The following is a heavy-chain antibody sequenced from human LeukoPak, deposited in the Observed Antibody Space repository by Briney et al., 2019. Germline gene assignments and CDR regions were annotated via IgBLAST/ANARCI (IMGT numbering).Heavy chain of an antibody. Sequence: SETLSLTCTVSGGSISGYYWSWIRQPPGKGLEWIGYIYYSGSTNYNPSLKSRVTISVDTSKNQFSLKLSSVTAADTAVYYCARRTVAGTLDYWGQGTLVTVSS. CDR1: GGSISGYY. CDR3: ARRTVAGTLDY. V-gene: IGHV4-59*08. J-gene: IGHJ4*02. D-gene: IGHD6-19*01. CDR2: IYYSGST.